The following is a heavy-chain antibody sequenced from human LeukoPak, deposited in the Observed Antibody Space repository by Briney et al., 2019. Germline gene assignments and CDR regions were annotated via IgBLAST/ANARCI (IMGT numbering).Heavy chain of an antibody. CDR1: GGSFSGYY. J-gene: IGHJ5*02. D-gene: IGHD3-3*01. CDR2: INHSGST. V-gene: IGHV4-34*01. CDR3: AGSPRIFGVVIMGDWFDP. Sequence: SETLSLTCAVYGGSFSGYYWSRIRQPPGKGLEWIGEINHSGSTNYNPSLKSRVTISVDTSKNQFSLKLSSVTAADTAVYYCAGSPRIFGVVIMGDWFDPWGQGTLVTVSA.